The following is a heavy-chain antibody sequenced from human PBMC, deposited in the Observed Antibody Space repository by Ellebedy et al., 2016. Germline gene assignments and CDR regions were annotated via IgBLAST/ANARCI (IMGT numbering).Heavy chain of an antibody. J-gene: IGHJ4*02. Sequence: ASVKVSCXISGYTFTSYDINWVRQATGQGLEWMGWMNPNSGNTGYAQKFQGRVTMTRNTSVSTAYMELTSLTSEDTAVYYCTRSGGYSSSWSDYWGQGTQVTVSS. CDR3: TRSGGYSSSWSDY. CDR2: MNPNSGNT. V-gene: IGHV1-8*01. D-gene: IGHD6-13*01. CDR1: GYTFTSYD.